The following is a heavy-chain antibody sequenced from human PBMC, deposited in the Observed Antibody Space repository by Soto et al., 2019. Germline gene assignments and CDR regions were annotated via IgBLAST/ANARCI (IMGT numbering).Heavy chain of an antibody. V-gene: IGHV3-11*05. Sequence: QVPLVESGGGLVKPGGSLRLSCAASGFTFSDYYMSWIRQAPGKGLEWVSYISSSSSYTNYADSVKGRFTISRDNAKNSLYLQMSSLRAEDTAVYYCARDHHRYSGYDYVDYWGQGTLVTVSS. CDR1: GFTFSDYY. CDR3: ARDHHRYSGYDYVDY. J-gene: IGHJ4*02. CDR2: ISSSSSYT. D-gene: IGHD5-12*01.